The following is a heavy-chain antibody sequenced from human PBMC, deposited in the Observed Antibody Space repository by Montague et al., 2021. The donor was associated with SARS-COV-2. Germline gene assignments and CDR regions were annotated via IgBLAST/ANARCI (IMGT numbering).Heavy chain of an antibody. CDR1: GGSFSGYY. CDR3: ASGSDSGYAFDY. V-gene: IGHV4-34*01. Sequence: SETLSLTCAVYGGSFSGYYWSWIRQPPGKGLEWIGEINHSGSTNYNPSLKSRVTISVDTSKNQFSLKLSSVTAADTAVYNCASGSDSGYAFDYWGQGTLVTVSS. CDR2: INHSGST. D-gene: IGHD2-2*01. J-gene: IGHJ4*02.